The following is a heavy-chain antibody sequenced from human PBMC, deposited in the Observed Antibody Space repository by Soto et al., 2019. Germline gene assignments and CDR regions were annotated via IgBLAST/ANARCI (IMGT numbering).Heavy chain of an antibody. CDR1: GYTFTALY. D-gene: IGHD6-25*01. J-gene: IGHJ5*02. V-gene: IGHV1-2*02. Sequence: ASVKVSCTASGYTFTALYMNWVRQVPGQGREWMGWINPSNGVTKHAQIFQDRVAMTRDTSINTAYMELSRLTSDDTAVYYCTTLRLDPWGQGALVTVSS. CDR2: INPSNGVT. CDR3: TTLRLDP.